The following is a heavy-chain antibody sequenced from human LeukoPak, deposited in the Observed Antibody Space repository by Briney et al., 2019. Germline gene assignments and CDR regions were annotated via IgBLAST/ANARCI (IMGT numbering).Heavy chain of an antibody. CDR3: ASEGSGWLFFDY. CDR1: GFTFSSYA. D-gene: IGHD6-19*01. Sequence: GGSLRLSCAASGFTFSSYAMSWVRQAPGKGLEWVSAISGSGGSTYYADSVKGRFTVSRDNSKNTLYLQMNSLRAEDTAVYYCASEGSGWLFFDYWGQGTLVTVSS. CDR2: ISGSGGST. V-gene: IGHV3-23*01. J-gene: IGHJ4*02.